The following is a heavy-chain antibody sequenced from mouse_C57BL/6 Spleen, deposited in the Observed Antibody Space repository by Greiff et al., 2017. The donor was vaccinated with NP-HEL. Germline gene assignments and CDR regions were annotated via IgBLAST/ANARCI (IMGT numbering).Heavy chain of an antibody. V-gene: IGHV1-81*01. CDR3: ARPLITTVVATSYWYFDV. Sequence: QVQLQQSGAELARPGASVKLSCKASGYTFTSYGISWVKQRTGQGLEWIGEIYPRSGNTYYNEKFKGKATLTADKSSSTAYMELRSLTSEDSAVYFCARPLITTVVATSYWYFDVWGTGTTVTVSS. CDR1: GYTFTSYG. J-gene: IGHJ1*03. D-gene: IGHD1-1*01. CDR2: IYPRSGNT.